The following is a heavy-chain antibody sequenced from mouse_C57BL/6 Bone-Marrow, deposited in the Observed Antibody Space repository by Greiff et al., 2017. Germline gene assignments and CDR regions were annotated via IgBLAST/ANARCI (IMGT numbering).Heavy chain of an antibody. CDR1: GYTFTSYW. CDR2: LDPSDSYT. V-gene: IGHV1-69*01. J-gene: IGHJ3*01. CDR3: ARAARSWFAY. Sequence: VQLQQPGAELVMPGASVKLSCKASGYTFTSYWMHWVKQRPGQGLEWIGELDPSDSYTNYNQKFKGKSTLTVDKSSSTAYMQLSSLTSEDSAVYYCARAARSWFAYWGQGTLVTVSA.